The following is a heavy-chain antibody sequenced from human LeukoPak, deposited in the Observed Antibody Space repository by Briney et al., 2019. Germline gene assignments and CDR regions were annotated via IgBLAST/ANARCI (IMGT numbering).Heavy chain of an antibody. CDR3: AKGLSGWYGALFDY. J-gene: IGHJ4*02. D-gene: IGHD6-19*01. V-gene: IGHV3-9*01. CDR2: ISWNSGSI. Sequence: PGGSLRLSCAASGFTFEDYAMHWVRQAPGKGLEWVSGISWNSGSIGYADSVKGRFTISRDNAKNSLYLQMNSLRAEDTALYYCAKGLSGWYGALFDYWGQGTLVTVSS. CDR1: GFTFEDYA.